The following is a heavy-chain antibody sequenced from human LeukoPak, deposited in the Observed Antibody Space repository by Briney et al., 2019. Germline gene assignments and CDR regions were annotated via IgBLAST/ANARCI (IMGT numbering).Heavy chain of an antibody. V-gene: IGHV4-39*01. CDR1: GGSISSSNYC. Sequence: PSETLSLTCTVSGGSISSSNYCWGWIRLPPGKGLEWIGSLYYSGSTYYNPSLKSRVTISVDTSKNEFSLKLSSVTAADTAVYYCARLKLGYSSSQPFDYWGQGILVTVSS. J-gene: IGHJ4*02. D-gene: IGHD6-13*01. CDR3: ARLKLGYSSSQPFDY. CDR2: LYYSGST.